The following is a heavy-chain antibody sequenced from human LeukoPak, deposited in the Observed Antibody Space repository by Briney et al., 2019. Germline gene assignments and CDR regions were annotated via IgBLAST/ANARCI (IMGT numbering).Heavy chain of an antibody. CDR3: ARDKEGPYYYERGGDAFDI. V-gene: IGHV3-30*03. J-gene: IGHJ3*02. CDR2: ISVDTRNT. CDR1: GFTFTTYW. Sequence: QSGGSLRLSCAASGFTFTTYWMSWVRQAPGKGLEWMAVISVDTRNTYYADSVRGRLTISRDSSKNTVYLEMKSLRPEDTAVYYCARDKEGPYYYERGGDAFDIWGQGTTVIVSS. D-gene: IGHD3-22*01.